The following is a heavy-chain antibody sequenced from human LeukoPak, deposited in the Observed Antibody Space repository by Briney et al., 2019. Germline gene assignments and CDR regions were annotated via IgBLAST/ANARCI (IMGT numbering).Heavy chain of an antibody. J-gene: IGHJ4*02. V-gene: IGHV5-51*01. CDR3: ARRDYDGSGYYWFDY. CDR1: GYSFTSYW. CDR2: IYPGDSDT. Sequence: GESLKISCKGSGYSFTSYWIGWVRQMPGKGLEWMGIIYPGDSDTRYSPSFQGQVTISADKSISTAYLQWSSLKASDTAMYYCARRDYDGSGYYWFDYWGQETLVTVSS. D-gene: IGHD3-22*01.